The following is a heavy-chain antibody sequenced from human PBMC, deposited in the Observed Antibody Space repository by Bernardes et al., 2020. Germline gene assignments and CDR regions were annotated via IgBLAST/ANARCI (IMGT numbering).Heavy chain of an antibody. CDR2: INPNSGGT. Sequence: ASVKVSCKASGYTFTGYYMHWVRQAPGQGLEWMGWINPNSGGTNYAQKFQGWVTMTRDTSISTAYMELSRLRSDDTAVYYCARAEEVPAPIYYGMDVWGQGTTVTVSS. CDR3: ARAEEVPAPIYYGMDV. J-gene: IGHJ6*02. CDR1: GYTFTGYY. V-gene: IGHV1-2*04. D-gene: IGHD2-2*02.